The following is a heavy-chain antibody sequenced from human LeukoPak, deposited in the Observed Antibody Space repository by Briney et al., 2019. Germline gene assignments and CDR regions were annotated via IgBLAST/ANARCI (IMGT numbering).Heavy chain of an antibody. V-gene: IGHV3-11*04. D-gene: IGHD2-2*01. CDR1: GFTFSDYY. J-gene: IGHJ4*02. CDR2: MSSSGSTI. Sequence: GGSLRLSCAASGFTFSDYYMSWVRQAPGKGLEWVSYMSSSGSTIYYADSVKGRFTISRDNAKNSLYLQMNSLRAEDTAVYYCARAEYQLPPRYGYDYWGQGTLVTVSS. CDR3: ARAEYQLPPRYGYDY.